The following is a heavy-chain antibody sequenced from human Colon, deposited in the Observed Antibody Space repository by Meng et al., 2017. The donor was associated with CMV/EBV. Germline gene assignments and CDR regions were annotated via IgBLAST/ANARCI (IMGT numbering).Heavy chain of an antibody. V-gene: IGHV3-15*01. J-gene: IGHJ6*02. CDR3: AREPYQRLEPYYYSMDV. CDR1: GSTFSNAW. Sequence: GESLKISCAASGSTFSNAWMSWVRQAPGKGLEWVGRIKSKTDGGTTDYAAPVKGRFTISRDNSKNILYLQMNRLRAEDTAVYYCAREPYQRLEPYYYSMDVWGRGTTVTVSS. CDR2: IKSKTDGGTT. D-gene: IGHD2-2*01.